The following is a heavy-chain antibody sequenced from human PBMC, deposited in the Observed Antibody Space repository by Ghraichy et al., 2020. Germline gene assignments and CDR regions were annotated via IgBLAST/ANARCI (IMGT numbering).Heavy chain of an antibody. CDR1: GFTFSSYG. J-gene: IGHJ4*02. CDR2: ISYDGSNK. V-gene: IGHV3-30*18. Sequence: GSLRLSCAASGFTFSSYGMHWVRQAPGKGLEWVAVISYDGSNKYYADSVKGRFTISRDNSKNTLYLQMNSLRAEDTAVYYCAKDLYYYDSSGYYYPVDYFDYWGQGTLVTVSS. D-gene: IGHD3-22*01. CDR3: AKDLYYYDSSGYYYPVDYFDY.